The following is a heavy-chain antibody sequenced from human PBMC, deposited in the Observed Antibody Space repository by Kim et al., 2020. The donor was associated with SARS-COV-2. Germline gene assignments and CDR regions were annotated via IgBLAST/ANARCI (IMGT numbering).Heavy chain of an antibody. V-gene: IGHV3-49*04. CDR2: IRSKAYGGTT. CDR3: TREGPEMRWSSSWLYYYYGMDV. Sequence: GGSLRLSCTASGFTFGDYAMSWVRQAPGKGLEWVGFIRSKAYGGTTEYAASVKGRFTISRDDSKSIAYLQMNSLKTEDTAVYYCTREGPEMRWSSSWLYYYYGMDVWGQGTTVTVSS. D-gene: IGHD6-13*01. CDR1: GFTFGDYA. J-gene: IGHJ6*02.